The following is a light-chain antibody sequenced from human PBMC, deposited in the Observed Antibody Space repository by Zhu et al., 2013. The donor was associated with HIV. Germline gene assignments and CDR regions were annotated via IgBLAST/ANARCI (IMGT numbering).Light chain of an antibody. CDR2: DAS. Sequence: EIVMTQSPATLSVSPGERVTLSCRASQSVSSHLAWYQQKPGQAPRLLITDASNRATGVPARFSGSGSGTDFTLTISSLEPEDFAVYYCQQYGSSLTFGPGTKVDIK. V-gene: IGKV3-11*01. CDR1: QSVSSH. CDR3: QQYGSSLT. J-gene: IGKJ3*01.